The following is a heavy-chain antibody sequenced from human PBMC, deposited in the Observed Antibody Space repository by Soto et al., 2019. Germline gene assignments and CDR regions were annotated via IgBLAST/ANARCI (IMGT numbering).Heavy chain of an antibody. CDR1: GFTFSDYA. D-gene: IGHD3-3*01. V-gene: IGHV3-23*01. CDR2: ISGSGANT. CDR3: ANGRFLEWLLPDNWFDP. J-gene: IGHJ5*02. Sequence: GGSLRLSCAAAGFTFSDYAMNWVRQAPGKGLEWVSAISGSGANTYYADSVKGRFTISRDNSKNMLYLQMNCLRDEDTAVYYCANGRFLEWLLPDNWFDPWGQGTLVTV.